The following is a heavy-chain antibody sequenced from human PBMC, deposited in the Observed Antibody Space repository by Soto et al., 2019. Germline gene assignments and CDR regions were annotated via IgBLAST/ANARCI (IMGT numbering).Heavy chain of an antibody. CDR3: TREGSAPYSYYGMDP. CDR1: GYTFTTYG. CDR2: IDTHNGNT. Sequence: QVQLEQSAPEVKKPGASVKVSCKASGYTFTTYGISWVRQAPGQGLEWLGWIDTHNGNTNYAQNLQGRVIMTADTSTSTAYMELRSLRSDDTDSYYCTREGSAPYSYYGMDPWAQGTTVTVSS. D-gene: IGHD6-19*01. J-gene: IGHJ6*02. V-gene: IGHV1-18*01.